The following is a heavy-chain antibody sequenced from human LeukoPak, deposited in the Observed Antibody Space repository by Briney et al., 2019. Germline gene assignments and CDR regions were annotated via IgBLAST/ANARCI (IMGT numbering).Heavy chain of an antibody. CDR3: ARDGGWLQFFDY. CDR2: TSYDESNK. J-gene: IGHJ4*02. D-gene: IGHD5-24*01. CDR1: GFTFSRYA. Sequence: GGSLRLSCAASGFTFSRYAMHWARQAPGKGLEWVAVTSYDESNKEFADSVKGRFTISRDNSKNTLYLGMNSLRADDTAVYYCARDGGWLQFFDYWGQGTLVTVST. V-gene: IGHV3-30-3*01.